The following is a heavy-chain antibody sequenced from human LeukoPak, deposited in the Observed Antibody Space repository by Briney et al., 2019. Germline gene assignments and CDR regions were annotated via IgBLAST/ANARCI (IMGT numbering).Heavy chain of an antibody. CDR3: AREYCKGGSCYNDAFDI. V-gene: IGHV3-66*01. D-gene: IGHD2-15*01. Sequence: GGSLRLSCAASGFTVSSNYMSWVRQAPGKGLEWVSVIYSGGSTYYADSVKGRFTISRDNSKNTLYLQMNSLRAEDTAVYYCAREYCKGGSCYNDAFDIWGQGTMVTVSS. CDR1: GFTVSSNY. CDR2: IYSGGST. J-gene: IGHJ3*02.